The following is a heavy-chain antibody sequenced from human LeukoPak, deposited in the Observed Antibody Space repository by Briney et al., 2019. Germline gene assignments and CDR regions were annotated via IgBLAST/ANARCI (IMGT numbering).Heavy chain of an antibody. CDR2: LLYSGST. V-gene: IGHV4-59*01. Sequence: PSETLSLTCNVSGASISDYYWSWVRQSPEKGLEWIASLLYSGSTHYNPSLRSRVDISGDTSNNQFSLTLTSVTTTDTAVYYCARTGRRGYFDFWGRGTLVTVSS. CDR3: ARTGRRGYFDF. CDR1: GASISDYY. D-gene: IGHD1-14*01. J-gene: IGHJ2*01.